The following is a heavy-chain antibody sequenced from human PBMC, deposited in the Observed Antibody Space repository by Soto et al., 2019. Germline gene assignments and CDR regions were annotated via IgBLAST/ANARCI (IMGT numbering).Heavy chain of an antibody. D-gene: IGHD2-15*01. Sequence: SAPLSVTCTVSGGYISSYYWSWIRQPPGKGLEWIGYIYYRGSTNYNPSLKSRVTISVDTSKNQFSLKLSSVTAAYTAVYYCARGATGWFDPWGQGTLVTVSS. CDR1: GGYISSYY. CDR3: ARGATGWFDP. J-gene: IGHJ5*02. V-gene: IGHV4-59*01. CDR2: IYYRGST.